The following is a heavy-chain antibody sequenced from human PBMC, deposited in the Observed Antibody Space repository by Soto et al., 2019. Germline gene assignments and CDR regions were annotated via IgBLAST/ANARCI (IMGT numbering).Heavy chain of an antibody. D-gene: IGHD1-26*01. CDR3: ARGGKVGGDLDV. CDR1: GGTFGRYT. Sequence: QVQLVQSGAEVKKPGSSVKVSCKASGGTFGRYTLSWVRQAPGQGLEWMGWIIPILETANYARRFQGRLTITADTSAGTAYMDLSGLKSDDTGVYYCARGGKVGGDLDVWGKGTPVIVSS. CDR2: IIPILETA. V-gene: IGHV1-69*08. J-gene: IGHJ6*04.